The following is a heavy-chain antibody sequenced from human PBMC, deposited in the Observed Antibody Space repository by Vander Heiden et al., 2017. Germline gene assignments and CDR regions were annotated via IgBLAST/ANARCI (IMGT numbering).Heavy chain of an antibody. CDR1: DYSITNAQY. J-gene: IGHJ4*02. CDR3: ARYITAGLYYFDS. V-gene: IGHV4-38-2*02. CDR2: IYHSGNT. Sequence: QVHLQESGPGLVKPSETLSLICTVSDYSITNAQYWGWTRQPPGKGLEWIGNIYHSGNTYYNPSLKSRVTLSADTSKNQFSLKLTSATAADTAVYYCARYITAGLYYFDSWGQGTLVIVSS. D-gene: IGHD3-3*01.